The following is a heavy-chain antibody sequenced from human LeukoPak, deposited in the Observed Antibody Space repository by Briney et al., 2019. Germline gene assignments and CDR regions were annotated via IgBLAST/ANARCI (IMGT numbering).Heavy chain of an antibody. D-gene: IGHD3-22*01. V-gene: IGHV5-51*01. Sequence: GESLKISCKGSGYSFTSYWIGWVRQIPGKGLEWMGIIYPGDSDTRYSPSFQGQVTISADKSISTAYLQWSSLKASDTAIYYCASAPHYYDSSWLQTWGQGTLVTVSS. CDR2: IYPGDSDT. J-gene: IGHJ4*02. CDR3: ASAPHYYDSSWLQT. CDR1: GYSFTSYW.